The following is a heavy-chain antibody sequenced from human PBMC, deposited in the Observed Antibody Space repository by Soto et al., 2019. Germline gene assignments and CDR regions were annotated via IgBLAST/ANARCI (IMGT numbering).Heavy chain of an antibody. CDR3: ARVEIGNFGAY. J-gene: IGHJ4*02. CDR1: GDSISSSTSW. Sequence: ASETLSLTCVVSGDSISSSTSWWSWVRQPPGTGLEWIGEIHHSGSANYNPSLKSRVSLSMDKSKNQFSLRLTSVTAADTAVYYCARVEIGNFGAYWGQGTLVTVSS. CDR2: IHHSGSA. D-gene: IGHD3-10*01. V-gene: IGHV4-4*02.